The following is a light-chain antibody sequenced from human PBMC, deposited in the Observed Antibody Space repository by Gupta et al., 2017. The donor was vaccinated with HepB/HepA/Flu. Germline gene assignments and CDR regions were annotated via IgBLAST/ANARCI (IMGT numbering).Light chain of an antibody. CDR2: AVS. J-gene: IGKJ4*01. CDR3: QQFGSSPAT. CDR1: QSVPNNF. V-gene: IGKV3-20*01. Sequence: EIVLTQSPDPLSLSPGASATLSCRASQSVPNNFLAWYQQKPGQAPRLLIFAVSNRTTAIPDRFSGSGSGTDFTLTINRLQPEDSAVYHCQQFGSSPATFGGGTKVEI.